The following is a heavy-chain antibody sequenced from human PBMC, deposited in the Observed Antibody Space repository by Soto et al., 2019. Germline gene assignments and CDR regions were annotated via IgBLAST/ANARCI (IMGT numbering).Heavy chain of an antibody. D-gene: IGHD6-19*01. V-gene: IGHV3-74*01. J-gene: IGHJ4*02. CDR2: INSDGSNI. CDR3: AREGSDWYIDY. CDR1: GFTFSSYW. Sequence: EVQLVESGGGLVQPGGSLRLSCAASGFTFSSYWMHWVRQAPGKGLVWVSRINSDGSNINYADSVKGRFTISRDNAKNTLYLQMNSLRAEDTAVYYCAREGSDWYIDYWGQGTLVTVSS.